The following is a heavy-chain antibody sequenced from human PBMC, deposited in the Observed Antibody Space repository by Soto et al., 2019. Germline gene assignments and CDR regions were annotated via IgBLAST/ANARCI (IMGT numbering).Heavy chain of an antibody. D-gene: IGHD3-22*01. Sequence: EVPLVESGGGLVQPGGSLRLSCAASGFTFSTYAMHWVRQAPGKGLEYVSAISSNGHSAYYADSVKGRFTISRDNSKNTLYLQMGSLRLEDMAIYYCARRKYSYDSSGYEGPLDAFDVWGQRTMVAVSS. CDR2: ISSNGHSA. CDR3: ARRKYSYDSSGYEGPLDAFDV. CDR1: GFTFSTYA. J-gene: IGHJ3*01. V-gene: IGHV3-64*07.